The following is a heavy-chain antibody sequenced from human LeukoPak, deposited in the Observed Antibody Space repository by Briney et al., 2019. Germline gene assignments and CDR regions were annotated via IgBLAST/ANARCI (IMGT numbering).Heavy chain of an antibody. V-gene: IGHV3-64*01. J-gene: IGHJ6*02. CDR1: GFIFSDVA. CDR2: ISSNGISP. CDR3: VRAHSIHNYHYGIDV. Sequence: GRSLRPSCAASGFIFSDVAMHWLRQAPGEGLEYVSTISSNGISPYYANSVKGRFTISRDNSKNTLYLQMGSLRADDTAVYYCVRAHSIHNYHYGIDVWGHGTTVTVSS. D-gene: IGHD3-3*01.